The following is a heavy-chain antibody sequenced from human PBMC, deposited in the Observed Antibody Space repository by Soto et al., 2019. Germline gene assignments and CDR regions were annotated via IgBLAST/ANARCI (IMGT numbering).Heavy chain of an antibody. V-gene: IGHV4-31*03. CDR1: GGSISSGAYY. D-gene: IGHD2-2*01. CDR3: ARDIVPAVSMSGMDV. J-gene: IGHJ6*02. Sequence: SETLSLTCTVSGGSISSGAYYWNWIRQHPGKGLEWIGYIYYSGSTYYNPSLKSRVTISVDTSNNQFSLKLSSVTAADTALYYCARDIVPAVSMSGMDVWGQGTTVTV. CDR2: IYYSGST.